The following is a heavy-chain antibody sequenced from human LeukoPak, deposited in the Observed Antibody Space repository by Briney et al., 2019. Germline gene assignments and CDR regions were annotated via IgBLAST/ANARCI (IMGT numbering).Heavy chain of an antibody. CDR2: LYYNGDT. Sequence: SETLSLTCTVSGGSFIGGSMNDFSWSWIRQPPGKGPQCVATLYYNGDTVYNPSLKSRVTISIDTSKDQFSLRLTSVTAAGTAVYYCATRPDIASTGPGWFDPWGQGTLVTVSS. V-gene: IGHV4-61*08. CDR1: GGSFIGGSMNDFS. D-gene: IGHD6-13*01. CDR3: ATRPDIASTGPGWFDP. J-gene: IGHJ5*02.